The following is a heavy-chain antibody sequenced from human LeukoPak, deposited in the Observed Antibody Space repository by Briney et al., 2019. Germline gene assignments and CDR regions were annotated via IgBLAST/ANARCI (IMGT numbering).Heavy chain of an antibody. J-gene: IGHJ5*02. V-gene: IGHV1-2*02. Sequence: ASVKVSCKASGYTFTGYYMHWVRQAPGQGLEWMGWINPNSGGTNYAQKFQGRVTMTRDTSISTAYMELSRLRSDDTAVYYCARDFGGWRNDWFGPWGQGTLVTVSS. CDR1: GYTFTGYY. D-gene: IGHD3-3*01. CDR3: ARDFGGWRNDWFGP. CDR2: INPNSGGT.